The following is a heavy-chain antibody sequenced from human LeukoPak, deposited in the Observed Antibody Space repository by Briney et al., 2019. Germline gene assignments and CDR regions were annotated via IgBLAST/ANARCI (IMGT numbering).Heavy chain of an antibody. D-gene: IGHD1-26*01. Sequence: GGSLRLSCAVSGFIFNSYAMTWVRQAPEKGLEWVSSIIDSGISTYYGDSVKGRFTISRDNSKNTLYLQMNSLRAEDTAVYYCAKGSRGSCDYRGQGILVTVSS. J-gene: IGHJ4*02. CDR1: GFIFNSYA. CDR3: AKGSRGSCDY. V-gene: IGHV3-23*01. CDR2: IIDSGIST.